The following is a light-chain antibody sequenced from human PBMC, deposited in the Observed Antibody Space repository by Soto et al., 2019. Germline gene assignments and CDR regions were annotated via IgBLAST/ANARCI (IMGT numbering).Light chain of an antibody. J-gene: IGKJ4*01. Sequence: EIVFTHSAGTLSSSRVERAALSCRASQSVSSGNLAWYQQKPGQAPRLLIHGTSTRATGITDRFSGSGSGTDFTLTINRLEPQDVAVYYCQQYGSSRLTFGGGTKVDIK. CDR3: QQYGSSRLT. CDR2: GTS. CDR1: QSVSSGN. V-gene: IGKV3-20*01.